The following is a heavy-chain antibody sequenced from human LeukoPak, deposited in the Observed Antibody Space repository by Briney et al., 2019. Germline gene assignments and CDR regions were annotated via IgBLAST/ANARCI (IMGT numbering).Heavy chain of an antibody. J-gene: IGHJ4*02. CDR3: AKVIDYYDGSGLDY. V-gene: IGHV1-69*13. CDR1: GGTFSSYA. Sequence: SVKVSCKASGGTFSSYAISWVRQAPGQGLEWMGGIIPIFGTANYAQKFQGRVTITADESTSTAYMELSSLRSEDTAVYYCAKVIDYYDGSGLDYWGQGTPVTVSS. D-gene: IGHD3-22*01. CDR2: IIPIFGTA.